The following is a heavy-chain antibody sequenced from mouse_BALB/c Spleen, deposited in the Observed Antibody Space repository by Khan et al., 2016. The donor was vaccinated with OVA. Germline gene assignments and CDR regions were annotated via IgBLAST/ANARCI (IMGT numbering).Heavy chain of an antibody. D-gene: IGHD1-1*01. CDR1: GYSITSDYA. CDR2: IGYSGST. V-gene: IGHV3-2*02. CDR3: ASGRLLLRYPDYFDY. J-gene: IGHJ2*01. Sequence: VQLKQSGPGLLKPSQSLSLTCTVTGYSITSDYAWNWIRQFPGNKLEWIAYIGYSGSTTYNPSLRSRISITRDTSKNQFFLQLNSVTTEDTAPYYCASGRLLLRYPDYFDYWGQGTTLTVSS.